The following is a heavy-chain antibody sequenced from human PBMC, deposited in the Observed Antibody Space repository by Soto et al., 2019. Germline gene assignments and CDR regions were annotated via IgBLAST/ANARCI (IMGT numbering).Heavy chain of an antibody. D-gene: IGHD3-10*01. CDR2: IYYSGST. V-gene: IGHV4-61*01. CDR3: ARVALGSYFDY. Sequence: SETLSLTCTVSGGSVSSGSYYWSWIRQPPGKGLEWIGYIYYSGSTNYNPSLKSRVTISVDTSKNQFSLKLSSVTAADTAVYYCARVALGSYFDYWGQGTLVTVSS. CDR1: GGSVSSGSYY. J-gene: IGHJ4*02.